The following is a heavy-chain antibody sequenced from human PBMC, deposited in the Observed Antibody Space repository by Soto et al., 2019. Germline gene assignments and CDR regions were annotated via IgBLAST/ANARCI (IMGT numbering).Heavy chain of an antibody. CDR2: IVGSGDNT. J-gene: IGHJ4*02. Sequence: PGGSLRLSCAASGFTFSSYTMTWVRQAPGERLEWVSSIVGSGDNTYYADSVKGRFTISRDNSKNTLYLQMNSLRAEDTAVYYCARDYLVVPHRVIDYWGQGTLVTVSS. CDR1: GFTFSSYT. D-gene: IGHD2-2*01. CDR3: ARDYLVVPHRVIDY. V-gene: IGHV3-23*01.